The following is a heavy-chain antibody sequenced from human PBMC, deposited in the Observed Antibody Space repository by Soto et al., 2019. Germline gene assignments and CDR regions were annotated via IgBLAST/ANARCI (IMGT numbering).Heavy chain of an antibody. J-gene: IGHJ6*02. D-gene: IGHD5-12*01. Sequence: QVQLVQSGAEVKKPGSSVKVSCKASGGTFSSYAISWVRQAPGQGLEWMGGIIPIFGTANYAQKFQGRVTITAEESPSTAYMGLSSLRWGDTAVYYCPREREGGYYPPPHYYYGMDVWGQGTTVTVSS. V-gene: IGHV1-69*12. CDR2: IIPIFGTA. CDR1: GGTFSSYA. CDR3: PREREGGYYPPPHYYYGMDV.